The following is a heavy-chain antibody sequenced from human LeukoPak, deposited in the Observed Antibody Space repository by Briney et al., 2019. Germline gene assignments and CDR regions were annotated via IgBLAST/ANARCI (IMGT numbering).Heavy chain of an antibody. V-gene: IGHV3-48*04. CDR2: ISSSGSTI. J-gene: IGHJ3*02. Sequence: GGSLRLSCAASGFTFSTYTMNWVRQAPGKGLEWVSYISSSGSTIYYADSVKGRFTISRDNAKNSLYLQMNSLRAEDTAVYYCAREGDYYDSDAFDIWGQGTMVTVSS. CDR3: AREGDYYDSDAFDI. D-gene: IGHD1-26*01. CDR1: GFTFSTYT.